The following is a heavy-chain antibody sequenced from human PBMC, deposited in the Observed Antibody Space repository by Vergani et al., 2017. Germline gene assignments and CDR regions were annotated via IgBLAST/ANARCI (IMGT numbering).Heavy chain of an antibody. Sequence: QLQLQESGPGLVKPSETLSLTCTVSGGSISSSSYYWGWIRQPPGKGLEWIGSIYYSGSTYYNPSLKSRVTISVDTSKNQFSLKLSSVTAEDTAVYYCAKDLHLFGGDSMTYYYGMDVWGQGTTVTVSS. CDR3: AKDLHLFGGDSMTYYYGMDV. J-gene: IGHJ6*02. V-gene: IGHV4-39*07. CDR2: IYYSGST. D-gene: IGHD2-21*02. CDR1: GGSISSSSYY.